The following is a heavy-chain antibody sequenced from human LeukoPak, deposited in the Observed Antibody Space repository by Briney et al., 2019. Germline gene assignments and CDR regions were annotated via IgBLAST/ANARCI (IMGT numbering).Heavy chain of an antibody. J-gene: IGHJ6*02. Sequence: PSETLSLSCTVSGGSISSSSYYWGWIRQPPGKGLEWIGSIYYGGSTYYNSSLKSRVTISVDTSKNQFSLRVSSVTAADTAVYYCARDAGHQLSRRNYYAMDVWGQGTTVTVSS. CDR2: IYYGGST. CDR1: GGSISSSSYY. V-gene: IGHV4-39*07. CDR3: ARDAGHQLSRRNYYAMDV. D-gene: IGHD2-2*01.